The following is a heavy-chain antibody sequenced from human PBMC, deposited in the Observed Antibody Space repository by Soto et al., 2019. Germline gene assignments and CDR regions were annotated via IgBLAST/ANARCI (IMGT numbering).Heavy chain of an antibody. J-gene: IGHJ5*02. D-gene: IGHD4-17*01. CDR3: AKGHYGDYGGFDP. V-gene: IGHV3-23*01. CDR2: IISTGIST. Sequence: EVQVLESGGDFIQPGGSLRLSCAASGFSFRTFAMTWVRQAPGKGLEWVSTIISTGISTYYADSVKGRFNISRANSKNTLYLQMNSLRAEDSAVYYCAKGHYGDYGGFDPWGQGTLVTVSS. CDR1: GFSFRTFA.